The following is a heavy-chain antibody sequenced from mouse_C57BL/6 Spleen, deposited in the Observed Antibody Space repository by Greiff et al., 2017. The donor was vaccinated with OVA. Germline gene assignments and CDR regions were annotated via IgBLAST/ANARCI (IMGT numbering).Heavy chain of an antibody. D-gene: IGHD2-4*01. Sequence: EVQLQQSGPELVKPGASVKIPCKASGYTFTDYNMDWVKQSHGKSLEWIGDINPNNGGTIYNQKFKGKATLTVDKSSSTAYMELRSLTSEDTAVYYCARGGTPYDYDDGDYYAMDYWGQGTSVTVSS. CDR1: GYTFTDYN. J-gene: IGHJ4*01. V-gene: IGHV1-18*01. CDR2: INPNNGGT. CDR3: ARGGTPYDYDDGDYYAMDY.